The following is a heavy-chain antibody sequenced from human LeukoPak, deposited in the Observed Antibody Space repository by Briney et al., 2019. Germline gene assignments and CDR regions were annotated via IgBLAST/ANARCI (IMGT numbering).Heavy chain of an antibody. CDR1: GFTFGDYA. CDR3: TREVYIVVVPAAPRGVYYYYYMDV. J-gene: IGHJ6*03. D-gene: IGHD2-2*01. Sequence: GGSLRLSCTASGFTFGDYAMSWVRQAPGMGLEWVGFIRSKAYGGTTEYAASVKGRFTISRDDSKSIAYLQMNSLKTEDTAVYYCTREVYIVVVPAAPRGVYYYYYMDVWGKGTTVTVSS. CDR2: IRSKAYGGTT. V-gene: IGHV3-49*04.